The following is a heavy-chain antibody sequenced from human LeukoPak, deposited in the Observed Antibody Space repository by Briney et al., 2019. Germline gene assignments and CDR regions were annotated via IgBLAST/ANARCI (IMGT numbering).Heavy chain of an antibody. CDR3: ARDDYSGSYRPFDY. J-gene: IGHJ4*02. CDR1: GGSISSSSYY. D-gene: IGHD1-26*01. CDR2: IYYSGST. Sequence: PSETLSLTCTVSGGSISSSSYYWGWIRQPPGKGLEWIGSIYYSGSTYYNPSLKSRVTISVDTSKNQFSLKLSSVTAADTAVYYCARDDYSGSYRPFDYWGQGTLVTVSS. V-gene: IGHV4-39*02.